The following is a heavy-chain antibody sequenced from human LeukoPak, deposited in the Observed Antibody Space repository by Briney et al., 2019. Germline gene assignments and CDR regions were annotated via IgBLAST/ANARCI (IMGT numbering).Heavy chain of an antibody. Sequence: SETLSLTCAVYGGSFSGYYWGWIRQPPGKGLEWIGSIYYSGSTYYNPSLKSRVTISVDMSKNQFSLKLSSVTAADTAVYYCARRPTYYDFWSGLGAFDIWGQGTMVTVSS. V-gene: IGHV4-39*01. CDR1: GGSFSGYY. D-gene: IGHD3-3*01. CDR3: ARRPTYYDFWSGLGAFDI. CDR2: IYYSGST. J-gene: IGHJ3*02.